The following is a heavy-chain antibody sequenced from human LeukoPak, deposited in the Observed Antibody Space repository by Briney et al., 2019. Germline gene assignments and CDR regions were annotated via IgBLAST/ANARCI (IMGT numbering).Heavy chain of an antibody. J-gene: IGHJ4*02. CDR1: GGSISSGGYY. CDR3: ARDPAWEGVGAAIDY. D-gene: IGHD1-26*01. CDR2: IYYSGST. Sequence: PSETLSLTCTVSGGSISSGGYYWSWIRQHPGKGLEWIGYIYYSGSTYYNPSLKSRVTISVDTSKNQFSLKLSSVTAEDTAVYYCARDPAWEGVGAAIDYWGQGTLVTVSS. V-gene: IGHV4-31*03.